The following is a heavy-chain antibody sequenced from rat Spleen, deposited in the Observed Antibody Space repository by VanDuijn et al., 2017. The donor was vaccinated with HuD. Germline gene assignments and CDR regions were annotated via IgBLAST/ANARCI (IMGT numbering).Heavy chain of an antibody. CDR3: ARDYYGGPVMDA. V-gene: IGHV2-1*01. CDR2: RWGDGST. CDR1: GFSLISNS. J-gene: IGHJ4*01. Sequence: QVQLKESGPGLVQPSQTLSLTCTVSGFSLISNSLHWVRQPPGKGLEWRGGRWGDGSTDYNSALKSRLTISRDTSKSQVFLQMNSLQTDDTAIYFCARDYYGGPVMDAWGQGASVTVSS. D-gene: IGHD1-11*01.